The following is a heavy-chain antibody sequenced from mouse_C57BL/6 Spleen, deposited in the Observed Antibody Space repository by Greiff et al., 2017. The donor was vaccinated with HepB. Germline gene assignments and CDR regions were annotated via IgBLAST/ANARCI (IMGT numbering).Heavy chain of an antibody. V-gene: IGHV5-4*01. CDR2: ISDGGSYT. D-gene: IGHD1-1*01. CDR1: GFTFSSYA. Sequence: EVQRVESGGGLVKPGGSLKLSCAASGFTFSSYAMSWVRQTPEKRLEWVATISDGGSYTYYPDNVKGRFTISRDNAKNNLYLQMSHLKSEDTAMYYCARDRDYYGSSYSDYWGQGTTLTVSS. J-gene: IGHJ2*01. CDR3: ARDRDYYGSSYSDY.